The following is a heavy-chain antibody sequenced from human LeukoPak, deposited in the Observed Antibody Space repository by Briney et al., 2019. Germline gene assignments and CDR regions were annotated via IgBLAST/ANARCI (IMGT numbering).Heavy chain of an antibody. J-gene: IGHJ4*02. CDR1: GGSISSSSYY. Sequence: PSETLSLTCTVSGGSISSSSYYWGWIRQPPGKGLEWIGSIYYSGSTYYNPSLKSRVTISVDTSKNQFSLKLSSVTAADTAVYYCARRSDYGGNPLFDYWGQGTLVTVSS. D-gene: IGHD4-23*01. CDR3: ARRSDYGGNPLFDY. V-gene: IGHV4-39*07. CDR2: IYYSGST.